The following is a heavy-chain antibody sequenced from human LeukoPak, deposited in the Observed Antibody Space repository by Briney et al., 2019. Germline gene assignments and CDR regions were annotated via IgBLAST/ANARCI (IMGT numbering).Heavy chain of an antibody. CDR1: GFTFSSYG. J-gene: IGHJ4*02. Sequence: GGSLRLSCAASGFTFSSYGMHWVRQAPGKGLEWVAFIRCDGSNKYYADSVKGRFTISRDNSKNTLYLQMNSLRAEDTAVYYCAKMKIAARPGGPFDYWGQGTLVTVSS. CDR2: IRCDGSNK. V-gene: IGHV3-30*02. D-gene: IGHD6-6*01. CDR3: AKMKIAARPGGPFDY.